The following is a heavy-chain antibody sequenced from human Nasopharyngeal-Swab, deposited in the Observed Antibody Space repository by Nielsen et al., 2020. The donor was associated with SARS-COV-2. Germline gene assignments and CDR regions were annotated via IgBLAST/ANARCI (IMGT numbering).Heavy chain of an antibody. Sequence: GESLKLSCAASGFTFRSYWMHWVRQAPGKGLVWVARIKTDGSETSYADSVKGRFTISRDNAKNTLYLQMNSLRAEDTAVYYCAKVPGHKYYYYGMDVWGQGTTVTVSS. CDR2: IKTDGSET. CDR3: AKVPGHKYYYYGMDV. J-gene: IGHJ6*02. V-gene: IGHV3-74*01. CDR1: GFTFRSYW.